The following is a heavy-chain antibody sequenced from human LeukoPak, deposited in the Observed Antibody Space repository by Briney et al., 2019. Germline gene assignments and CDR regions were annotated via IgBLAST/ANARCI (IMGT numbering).Heavy chain of an antibody. D-gene: IGHD3-22*01. V-gene: IGHV3-30*02. Sequence: PGGSLRLSCAASGFTFSSYGMHWVRQAPGKGLEWVAFIRYDGSNKYYADSVKGRFTISRDNAKNSLYLQMNSLRAEDTAVYYCARETVYYDSSGYYRSYFDYWGQGTLVTVSS. CDR2: IRYDGSNK. CDR1: GFTFSSYG. J-gene: IGHJ4*02. CDR3: ARETVYYDSSGYYRSYFDY.